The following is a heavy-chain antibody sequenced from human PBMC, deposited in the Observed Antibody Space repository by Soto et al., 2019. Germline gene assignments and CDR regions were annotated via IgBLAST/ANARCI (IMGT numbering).Heavy chain of an antibody. Sequence: EVQLVESGGGLVQPGGSLRLSCAASGFTFSSYSMNWVRQAPGKGLEWVSYISGKSETTYYADSVKGRCTIYRDNAKNSLYLQMNSLKAEETAGYYGAREDNYGDRTVAYWGQGTVATVSS. CDR3: AREDNYGDRTVAY. D-gene: IGHD4-17*01. V-gene: IGHV3-48*01. J-gene: IGHJ4*02. CDR1: GFTFSSYS. CDR2: ISGKSETT.